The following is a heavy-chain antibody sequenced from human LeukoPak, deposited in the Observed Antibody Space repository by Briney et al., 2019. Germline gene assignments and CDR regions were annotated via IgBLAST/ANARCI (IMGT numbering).Heavy chain of an antibody. CDR2: IIPIFGTA. V-gene: IGHV1-69*05. D-gene: IGHD2-2*02. CDR1: GGTFSSYA. CDR3: ARSRADGIVPAAITRPGDPHWFDP. J-gene: IGHJ5*02. Sequence: ASVKVSCKASGGTFSSYAISWVRQAPGQGLEWMGGIIPIFGTANYAQKFQGRVTITTDESTSTAYMELSSLRSEDTAVYYCARSRADGIVPAAITRPGDPHWFDPWGQGTLVTVSS.